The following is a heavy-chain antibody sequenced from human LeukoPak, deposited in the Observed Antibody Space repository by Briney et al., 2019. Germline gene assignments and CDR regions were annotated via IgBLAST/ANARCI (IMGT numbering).Heavy chain of an antibody. CDR1: GFTFSNYW. J-gene: IGHJ5*02. CDR2: INQDGSGK. CDR3: ARGKDGYNSNWFDP. D-gene: IGHD5-24*01. Sequence: GGSLRLSCAASGFTFSNYWMTWVRQAPGKGLEWVAHINQDGSGKYYVDSVKGRFSISRDNAKNSLYLQMNSLRDEDTAVYFCARGKDGYNSNWFDPWGQGTLVTVSS. V-gene: IGHV3-7*02.